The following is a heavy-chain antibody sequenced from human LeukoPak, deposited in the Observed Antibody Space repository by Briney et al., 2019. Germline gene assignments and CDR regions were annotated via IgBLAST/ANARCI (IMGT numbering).Heavy chain of an antibody. CDR1: GFTVSNHA. CDR3: VKNVVVQRYIDN. D-gene: IGHD2-15*01. J-gene: IGHJ4*03. Sequence: PGGSLRLSCAASGFTVSNHAMSWVRQTPGKGLQWISVISGSGRTTEYADSVKGRFTISRDNSKNTLSLQMNSLRVEDTAIYYRVKNVVVQRYIDNWGPGALFTVSS. V-gene: IGHV3-23*01. CDR2: ISGSGRTT.